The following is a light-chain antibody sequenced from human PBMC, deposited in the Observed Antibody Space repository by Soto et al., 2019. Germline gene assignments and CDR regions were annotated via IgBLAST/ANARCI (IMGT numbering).Light chain of an antibody. V-gene: IGLV1-44*01. CDR3: ATCDDSLSGVV. Sequence: QSVLTQPPSASGTPGQRVTISCSGSSSNIGSNAVNWYRQLPGTAPKLLIHTNDQRPSGVPDRFSGSQSGTSASLAISGLQSEDEAEYYCATCDDSLSGVVFGGGTKLTVL. CDR1: SSNIGSNA. CDR2: TND. J-gene: IGLJ2*01.